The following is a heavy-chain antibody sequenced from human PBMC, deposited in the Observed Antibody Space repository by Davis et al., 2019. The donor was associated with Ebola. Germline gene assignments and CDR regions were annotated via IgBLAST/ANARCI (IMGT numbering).Heavy chain of an antibody. V-gene: IGHV3-23*01. CDR1: GFTFSIYG. CDR2: INGGGGTT. CDR3: AKDGKNWAFDY. D-gene: IGHD7-27*01. J-gene: IGHJ4*02. Sequence: GESLKISCAASGFTFSIYGMSWVRQAPGKGLEWVSAINGGGGTTYYADSVKGRFTISRDNAKNSLYLQMNSLRDEDTAVYYCAKDGKNWAFDYWGQGTLVTVSS.